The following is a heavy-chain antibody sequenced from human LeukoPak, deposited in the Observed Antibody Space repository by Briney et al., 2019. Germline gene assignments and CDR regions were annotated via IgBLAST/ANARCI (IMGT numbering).Heavy chain of an antibody. V-gene: IGHV1-2*02. CDR3: ARPVPLLTLYDAFDI. D-gene: IGHD1-26*01. CDR2: INPNSGGT. CDR1: GYTFTGCY. Sequence: ASVKVSCKASGYTFTGCYMHWVRQAPGQGLEWMGWINPNSGGTNYAQKFQGRVTMTRDTSISTAYMELSRLRSDDTAVYYCARPVPLLTLYDAFDIWGQGTMVTVSS. J-gene: IGHJ3*02.